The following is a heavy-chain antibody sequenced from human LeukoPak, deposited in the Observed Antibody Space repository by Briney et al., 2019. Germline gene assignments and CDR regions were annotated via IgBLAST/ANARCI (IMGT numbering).Heavy chain of an antibody. Sequence: PGGSLRLSCAASGFTFSSYAMSWVRQAPGKGLEWVSAISGSGGSTYYADSVKGRFTISRDNSKNTLYLQMNSLRAEDTAVYYCAKGNADKPPYASWQWYYWGQGTLVTVSS. V-gene: IGHV3-23*01. J-gene: IGHJ4*02. CDR1: GFTFSSYA. D-gene: IGHD2-2*01. CDR2: ISGSGGST. CDR3: AKGNADKPPYASWQWYY.